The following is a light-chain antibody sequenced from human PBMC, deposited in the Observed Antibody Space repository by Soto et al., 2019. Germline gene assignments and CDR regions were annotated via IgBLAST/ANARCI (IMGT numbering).Light chain of an antibody. Sequence: QSVLTHPPSASGTPGQRVSISCSGSSSNIGDNTVNWYQQLPGTAPRLLIYSNNQRPSGVPDRFSGSKSGTSASLAISGLQSEDDADYYCAAWDDSLNGVVFGGGTKVTVL. CDR1: SSNIGDNT. V-gene: IGLV1-44*01. CDR3: AAWDDSLNGVV. CDR2: SNN. J-gene: IGLJ2*01.